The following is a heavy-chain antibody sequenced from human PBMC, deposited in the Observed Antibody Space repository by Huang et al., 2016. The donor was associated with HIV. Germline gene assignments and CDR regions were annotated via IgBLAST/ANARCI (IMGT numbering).Heavy chain of an antibody. D-gene: IGHD1-1*01. Sequence: EVQLVQSGAEVKKPGESLKISCTGSGYSFNSNWIGWVRQMPGKGLEWMGIIYAGCSDTSYSPSFQGQVTIAADKSISTAYLQWSSLKASDTAMYYCARLSTTWYFDYWGQGTLVTVSS. CDR1: GYSFNSNW. CDR2: IYAGCSDT. V-gene: IGHV5-51*01. CDR3: ARLSTTWYFDY. J-gene: IGHJ4*02.